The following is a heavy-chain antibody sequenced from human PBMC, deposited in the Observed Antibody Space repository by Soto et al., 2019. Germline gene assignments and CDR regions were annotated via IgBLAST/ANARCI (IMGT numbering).Heavy chain of an antibody. V-gene: IGHV4-61*01. CDR2: ICYSGST. Sequence: SETLSLTCTVSGGSVSSGSYYWSWIRQPPGKGLEWIGYICYSGSTNYNPSLKRRVTISVDTSKNQFSPTLSPVTATATGVTSFARDSGVRYYFDYWGQGTLVTVSS. D-gene: IGHD2-8*01. J-gene: IGHJ4*02. CDR3: ARDSGVRYYFDY. CDR1: GGSVSSGSYY.